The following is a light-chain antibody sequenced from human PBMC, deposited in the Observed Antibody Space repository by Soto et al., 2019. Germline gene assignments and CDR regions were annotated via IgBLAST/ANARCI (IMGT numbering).Light chain of an antibody. J-gene: IGKJ5*01. CDR3: QQLNIYPIP. V-gene: IGKV1-9*01. CDR2: AAS. Sequence: DIQMTQSPSSPSASVGGRVTITCRASQSISSYLNWYQQKPGKAPKLLIYAASTLQSGVPSRFSGSGSGTEFTLTISSLQPEDFATYYCQQLNIYPIPFGHGTRLAI. CDR1: QSISSY.